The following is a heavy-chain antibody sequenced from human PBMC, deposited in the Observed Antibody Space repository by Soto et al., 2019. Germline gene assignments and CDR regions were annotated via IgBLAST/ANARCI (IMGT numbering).Heavy chain of an antibody. D-gene: IGHD6-19*01. CDR3: AKGHSSGWYYFDY. CDR1: GFTFSSYG. J-gene: IGHJ4*02. CDR2: ISYDGSNK. Sequence: QVQLVESGGGVVQPGRSLRLSCAASGFTFSSYGMHWVRQAPGKGLEWVAVISYDGSNKYYADSVKGRFTISRDNSKNTLYLQMNSLRAEDTSVYYCAKGHSSGWYYFDYWRQGTLVTVSS. V-gene: IGHV3-30*18.